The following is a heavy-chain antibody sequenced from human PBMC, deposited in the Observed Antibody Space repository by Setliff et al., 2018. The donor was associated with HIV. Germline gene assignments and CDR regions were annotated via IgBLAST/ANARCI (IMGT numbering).Heavy chain of an antibody. CDR2: VYHSGST. V-gene: IGHV4-39*01. J-gene: IGHJ5*02. Sequence: SETLSLTCTVSGGSISSSGYCWGWIRQPPGKGLEWLAAVYHSGSTYYNPSLKRRVTISIDTSKNQFSLKLSSVTAADTAVYYCVRLYYLVGNWFDPWGQGTLVAVSS. CDR1: GGSISSSGYC. CDR3: VRLYYLVGNWFDP. D-gene: IGHD2-2*01.